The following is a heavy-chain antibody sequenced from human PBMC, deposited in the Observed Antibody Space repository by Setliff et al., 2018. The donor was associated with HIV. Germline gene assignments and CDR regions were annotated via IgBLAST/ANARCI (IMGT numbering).Heavy chain of an antibody. V-gene: IGHV3-21*01. CDR1: GFTFSSYE. CDR3: ARAQDVWGSYRYTNYYYYMDV. D-gene: IGHD3-16*02. J-gene: IGHJ6*03. Sequence: GGSLRLSCAASGFTFSSYEMNWVRQAPGKGLEWVSSISSSSTYVYYADSVKGRFTVSRDNAKNSLYLHMNSLRAEDTAVYYCARAQDVWGSYRYTNYYYYMDVWGKGTTVTVSS. CDR2: ISSSSTYV.